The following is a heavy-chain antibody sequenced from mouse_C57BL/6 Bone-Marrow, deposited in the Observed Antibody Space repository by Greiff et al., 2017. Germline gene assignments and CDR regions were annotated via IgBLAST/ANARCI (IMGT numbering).Heavy chain of an antibody. D-gene: IGHD1-2*01. CDR2: ISGGGGNT. Sequence: EVQRVESGGGLVKPGGSLKLSCAASGFTFSSYTMSWVRQTPEKRLEWVATISGGGGNTYYPDSVKGRFTISRDNAKNTLYLQMSSLRSEDTALYYCAREELRPFAYWGQGTLVTVSA. CDR1: GFTFSSYT. CDR3: AREELRPFAY. J-gene: IGHJ3*01. V-gene: IGHV5-9*01.